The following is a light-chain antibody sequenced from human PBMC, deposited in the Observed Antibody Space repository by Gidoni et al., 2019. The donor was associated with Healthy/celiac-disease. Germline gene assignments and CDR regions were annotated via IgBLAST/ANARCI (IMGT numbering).Light chain of an antibody. CDR2: AAS. CDR1: QSVRSN. V-gene: IGKV3-15*01. Sequence: EIVMTQSPATLSVSPGERATLPCRASQSVRSNLAWYQQKPGQAPRLLIYAASTRATGIPARFSGSGSGTEFTLTISSLQSEDFAVYFCQQYNNWPPTFGGGTKVEIK. CDR3: QQYNNWPPT. J-gene: IGKJ4*01.